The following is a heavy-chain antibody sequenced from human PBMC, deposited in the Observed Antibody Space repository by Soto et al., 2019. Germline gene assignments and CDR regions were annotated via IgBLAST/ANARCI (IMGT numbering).Heavy chain of an antibody. V-gene: IGHV3-13*01. CDR3: ARGGRYCSGGSCYSGQFDY. CDR2: IGTAGDT. J-gene: IGHJ4*02. Sequence: GGSLRLSCAASGFTFSSYDMHWVRQATGKGLEWVSAIGTAGDTYYPGSVKGRFTISRENAKNSLYLQMNSLRAEDTAVYYCARGGRYCSGGSCYSGQFDYWGQGTLVTVSS. CDR1: GFTFSSYD. D-gene: IGHD2-15*01.